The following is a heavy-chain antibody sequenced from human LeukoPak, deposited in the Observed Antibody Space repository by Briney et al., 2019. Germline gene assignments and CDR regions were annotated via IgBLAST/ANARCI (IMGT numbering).Heavy chain of an antibody. Sequence: PSETLSLTCAVYGGSFSGYYWSWIRQPPGKGLEWIGEINHSGSNNYNPSLKSRVTISVDTSKNQFSLKLRSVTDAGTAVYYCARGTRTKVNYYFDYWGQGTLVTVSS. CDR2: INHSGSN. J-gene: IGHJ4*02. V-gene: IGHV4-34*01. D-gene: IGHD4-11*01. CDR1: GGSFSGYY. CDR3: ARGTRTKVNYYFDY.